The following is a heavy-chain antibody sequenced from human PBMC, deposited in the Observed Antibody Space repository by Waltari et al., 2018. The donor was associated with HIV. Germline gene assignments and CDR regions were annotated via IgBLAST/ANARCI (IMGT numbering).Heavy chain of an antibody. D-gene: IGHD6-6*01. CDR2: ISSSSSTI. CDR3: ARDPVYSGSSLVYYFDY. V-gene: IGHV3-48*01. CDR1: GFTFSASS. Sequence: EVQLVESGGGLVQPGGSLRLSCAASGFTFSASSMNWVRQAPGKGLEWVSYISSSSSTIYYADSVKGRFTISRDNAKNSLYLQMNSLRAEDTAVYYCARDPVYSGSSLVYYFDYWGQGTLVTVSS. J-gene: IGHJ4*02.